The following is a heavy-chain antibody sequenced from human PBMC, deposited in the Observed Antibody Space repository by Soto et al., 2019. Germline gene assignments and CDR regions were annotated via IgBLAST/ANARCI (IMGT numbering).Heavy chain of an antibody. CDR3: ARTRYSSSWYPSRFDP. CDR1: GYSISSGYY. Sequence: PSETLSLTCAVSGYSISSGYYWGWIRQPPGKGLEWIGSIYHSGSTYYNPSLKSRVTISVDTSKNQFSLKLSSVTAADTAVYYCARTRYSSSWYPSRFDPWGQETLVTVSS. J-gene: IGHJ5*02. CDR2: IYHSGST. V-gene: IGHV4-38-2*01. D-gene: IGHD6-13*01.